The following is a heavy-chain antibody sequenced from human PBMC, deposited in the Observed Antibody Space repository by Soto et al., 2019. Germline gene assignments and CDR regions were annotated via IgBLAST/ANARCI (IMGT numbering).Heavy chain of an antibody. CDR1: GGSISSGDYY. CDR2: IYYSGRT. V-gene: IGHV4-30-4*02. D-gene: IGHD3-22*01. Sequence: SETLSLTCTVSGGSISSGDYYWSWIRQPPGKGLEWIGYIYYSGRTYHNPSLKSRVTISVDTSKNQFSLKLSSVTAADTAVYYCARFDYYDSSGYLDLGPKWGQGTLVTVSS. J-gene: IGHJ4*02. CDR3: ARFDYYDSSGYLDLGPK.